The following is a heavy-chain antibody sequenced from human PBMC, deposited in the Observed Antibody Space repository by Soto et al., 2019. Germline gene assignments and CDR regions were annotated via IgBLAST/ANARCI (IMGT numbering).Heavy chain of an antibody. J-gene: IGHJ2*01. CDR2: IHDSEST. Sequence: QVQLHESGPGLVKPSETLSLTCTVSGAYVSSRSYYWSWIRQPPGKGLEWIGYIHDSESTTYNPSLKSRVTISVDTSKNQFSLKLSSVTAADTAVYYCARDVRLLVRDLPWYFDLWGRGTLVTVSS. CDR3: ARDVRLLVRDLPWYFDL. D-gene: IGHD3-10*01. V-gene: IGHV4-61*01. CDR1: GAYVSSRSYY.